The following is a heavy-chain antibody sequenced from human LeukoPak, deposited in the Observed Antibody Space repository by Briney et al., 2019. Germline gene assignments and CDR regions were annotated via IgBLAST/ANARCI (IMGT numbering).Heavy chain of an antibody. CDR3: AKSFGTSRSGLDDY. CDR2: ISATDGRT. J-gene: IGHJ4*02. D-gene: IGHD3/OR15-3a*01. Sequence: PGGSLRLSCAASGFTFSNYAMSWARQAPGKGLEWVSGISATDGRTFYADSVKGRFTISRDNSKNTLFLQMNSLRAEDTAVYYCAKSFGTSRSGLDDYWGQGTLVTVSS. V-gene: IGHV3-23*01. CDR1: GFTFSNYA.